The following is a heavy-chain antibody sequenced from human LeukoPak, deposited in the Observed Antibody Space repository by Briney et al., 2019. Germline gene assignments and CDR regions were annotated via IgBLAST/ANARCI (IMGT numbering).Heavy chain of an antibody. CDR3: ARPSGIEVAGTASWRNNWFDP. CDR1: GFTFSSYA. J-gene: IGHJ5*02. D-gene: IGHD6-19*01. CDR2: TSYDGSNK. V-gene: IGHV3-30*04. Sequence: PGGSLRLSCAASGFTFSSYAMHWVRQAPGKGLEWVAVTSYDGSNKYYADSVKGRFTISRDNSKNTLYLQMNSLRAEDTAVYYCARPSGIEVAGTASWRNNWFDPWGQGTLVTVSS.